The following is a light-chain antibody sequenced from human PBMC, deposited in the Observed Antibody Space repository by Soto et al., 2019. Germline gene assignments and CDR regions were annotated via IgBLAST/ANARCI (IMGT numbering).Light chain of an antibody. CDR3: SSYTSSGTQV. J-gene: IGLJ1*01. CDR2: EVS. Sequence: QSALTQPASVSGSPGQSITISCTGTSSDVGGHNYVSWYQHYPGKAPRLIIFEVSNRPSGVSSRFSGSKSGNTASLHISGLQAEDETDYYCSSYTSSGTQVFGAGTKVTVL. CDR1: SSDVGGHNY. V-gene: IGLV2-14*01.